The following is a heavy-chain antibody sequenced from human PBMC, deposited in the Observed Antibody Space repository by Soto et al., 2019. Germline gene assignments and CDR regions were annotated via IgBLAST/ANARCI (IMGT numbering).Heavy chain of an antibody. J-gene: IGHJ4*02. CDR2: ISGSADDI. CDR3: ARAKEGDWFEGTAFDS. Sequence: GGSLRLSCAASGFTFSSHAMNWVRQAPGKGLEWVSAISGSADDIYYADSVKGRFTISRDTSTNTVFLQMNSLRAEDTALYYCARAKEGDWFEGTAFDSWGQGTLVTVSS. V-gene: IGHV3-23*01. D-gene: IGHD3-10*01. CDR1: GFTFSSHA.